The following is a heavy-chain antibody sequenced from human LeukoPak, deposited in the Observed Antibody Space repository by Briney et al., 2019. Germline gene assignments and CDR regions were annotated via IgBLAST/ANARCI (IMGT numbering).Heavy chain of an antibody. J-gene: IGHJ4*02. CDR1: GFTFSSYW. CDR3: ARDFPYGDYSGLSY. D-gene: IGHD4-17*01. Sequence: GGSLRLSCAASGFTFSSYWMSWVRQAPGKGLEWVANIKQDGSEKYYVDSVKGRFTISRDNAKNSLYLQMNSLRAEDTAVYYCARDFPYGDYSGLSYWGQGTLVTVSS. V-gene: IGHV3-7*01. CDR2: IKQDGSEK.